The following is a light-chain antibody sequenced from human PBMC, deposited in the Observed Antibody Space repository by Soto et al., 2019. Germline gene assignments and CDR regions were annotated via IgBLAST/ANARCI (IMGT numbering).Light chain of an antibody. CDR2: GND. Sequence: QSVLTQPPSVSRAPGQRVTISCTGSSSNIGAGYDVHWYQQIPGTAPKLLIYGNDNRPSGVPDRFSGSKSGTSASLAITGLQAEDEADYYCQSYDNSLSGSWVFGGGTKLTVL. CDR1: SSNIGAGYD. CDR3: QSYDNSLSGSWV. V-gene: IGLV1-40*01. J-gene: IGLJ3*02.